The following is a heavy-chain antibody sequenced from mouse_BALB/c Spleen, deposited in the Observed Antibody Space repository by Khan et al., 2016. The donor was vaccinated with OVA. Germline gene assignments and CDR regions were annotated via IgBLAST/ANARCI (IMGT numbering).Heavy chain of an antibody. V-gene: IGHV8-8*01. J-gene: IGHJ4*01. CDR3: ARIGWLLDYAMDC. CDR1: GFSLSTSGMG. CDR2: IWWADAK. Sequence: QVTLKESGPGILQPSQTLSLTCSFSGFSLSTSGMGVAWIRQPSGKGLEWLAHIWWADAKRYNPALKSRLTLSKDTSSNQVFLKLASVDTADTATYYCARIGWLLDYAMDCWGQGTSVTVSS. D-gene: IGHD2-3*01.